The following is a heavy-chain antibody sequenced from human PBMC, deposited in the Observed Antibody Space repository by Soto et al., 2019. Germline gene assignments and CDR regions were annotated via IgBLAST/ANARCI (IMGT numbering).Heavy chain of an antibody. D-gene: IGHD2-15*01. V-gene: IGHV4-39*01. CDR1: GGSISSGGYS. J-gene: IGHJ4*02. Sequence: SETLSLTCAVSGGSISSGGYSWGWIRQPPGKGLEWIGSIYYSGSTYYNPSLKSRVTISVDTSKNQFSLKLSSVTAADTAVYYCARHTPAISISDHWGQGTLVTVLL. CDR3: ARHTPAISISDH. CDR2: IYYSGST.